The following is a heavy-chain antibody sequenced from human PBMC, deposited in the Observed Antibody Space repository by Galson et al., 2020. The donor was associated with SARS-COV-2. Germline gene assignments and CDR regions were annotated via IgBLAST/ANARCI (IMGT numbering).Heavy chain of an antibody. CDR3: ARVSHYGDSVE. D-gene: IGHD4-17*01. Sequence: ASVKVSCKASEYKASEYTFTDYYVHWVRQAPGQGFEWMGWINADGGGTHYAQMFQGRVTVTRDTSIRTAYMELSGLTSDDTAVYYCARVSHYGDSVEWGQGTLVTVPS. CDR1: EYTFTDYY. V-gene: IGHV1-2*02. CDR2: INADGGGT. J-gene: IGHJ4*02.